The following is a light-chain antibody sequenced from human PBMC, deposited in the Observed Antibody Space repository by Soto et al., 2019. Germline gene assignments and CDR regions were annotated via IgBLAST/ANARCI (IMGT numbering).Light chain of an antibody. CDR2: DAS. CDR1: QSVSSY. CDR3: QQRSNWPRT. J-gene: IGKJ1*01. Sequence: EIVLTQSPATLSLSPGERATLSCRASQSVSSYLAWYQQKRGQAPRLLIYDASNTATGIPARFSGGGSGTDFTLTISSLEPEDFAVYYCQQRSNWPRTFGQGTKVDIK. V-gene: IGKV3-11*01.